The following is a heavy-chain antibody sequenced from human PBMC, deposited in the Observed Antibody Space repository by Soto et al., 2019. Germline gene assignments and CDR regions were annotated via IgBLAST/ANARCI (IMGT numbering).Heavy chain of an antibody. V-gene: IGHV3-23*01. J-gene: IGHJ6*02. CDR1: GFTFSSYA. Sequence: HPGGSLRLSCAASGFTFSSYAMSWVRQAPGKGLEWVSAISGSGGSTYYADSVKGRFTISRDNSKNTLYLQMNSLRAEDTAVYYCAKSDFWSGYYHAGGGRYYYGMDVWGQGTTVTVSS. CDR2: ISGSGGST. D-gene: IGHD3-3*01. CDR3: AKSDFWSGYYHAGGGRYYYGMDV.